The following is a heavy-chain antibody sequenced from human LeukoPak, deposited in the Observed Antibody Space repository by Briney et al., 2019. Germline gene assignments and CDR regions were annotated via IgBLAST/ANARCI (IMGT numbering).Heavy chain of an antibody. J-gene: IGHJ4*02. CDR3: ARDMPSALWFGGLPTPDY. CDR1: GGTFSSYA. D-gene: IGHD3-10*01. CDR2: IFPIFGTA. Sequence: GASVKVSCKASGGTFSSYAISWVRQAPGQGLEWMGGIFPIFGTANYAQKLQGRVTMTTDTSTSTAYMELRSLRSEDTAVYYCARDMPSALWFGGLPTPDYWGQGTLVTVSS. V-gene: IGHV1-69*05.